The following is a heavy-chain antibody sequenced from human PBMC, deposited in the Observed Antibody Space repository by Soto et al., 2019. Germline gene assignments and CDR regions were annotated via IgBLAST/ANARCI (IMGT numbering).Heavy chain of an antibody. J-gene: IGHJ6*02. Sequence: QVQLVQSGAEVKKPGSSVKVSCKASGGTFSSYAISWVRQAPGQGLEWMGGIIPIFGTANYAQKFQGRVTITADESTSTAYMERSSVRSEDTAVYYCARGEGYCSGGSCRYYYYGMDVWGQGATVTVSS. D-gene: IGHD2-15*01. V-gene: IGHV1-69*12. CDR1: GGTFSSYA. CDR3: ARGEGYCSGGSCRYYYYGMDV. CDR2: IIPIFGTA.